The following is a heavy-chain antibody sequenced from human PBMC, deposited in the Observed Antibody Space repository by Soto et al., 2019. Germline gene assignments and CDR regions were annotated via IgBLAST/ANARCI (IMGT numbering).Heavy chain of an antibody. CDR1: GFTFSRYS. D-gene: IGHD4-4*01. J-gene: IGHJ4*02. CDR2: ISGSSGDI. CDR3: AREDYSNCVGFDY. Sequence: GGSLRLSCAASGFTFSRYSMNWVRQAPGKGLEWVSYISGSSGDIYYADSVKGRFTISRDNAKNSLYLQMNSLRDEDTAVYYCAREDYSNCVGFDYWGQGTLVTVSS. V-gene: IGHV3-48*02.